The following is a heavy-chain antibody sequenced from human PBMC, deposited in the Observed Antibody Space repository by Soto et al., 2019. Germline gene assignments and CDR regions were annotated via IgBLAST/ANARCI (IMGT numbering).Heavy chain of an antibody. D-gene: IGHD6-6*01. CDR2: INPDSGGT. V-gene: IGHV1-2*04. CDR1: GYTFTGFY. J-gene: IGHJ4*02. CDR3: ARFLSRSIAARPVFVD. Sequence: ASVKVSCKTSGYTFTGFYLHWVRQAPGQGLEWMGWINPDSGGTNYAPKFLDWVTMTRDTSTSTAYMELSRLRSDATAVYYCARFLSRSIAARPVFVDWGQGTLVTGSS.